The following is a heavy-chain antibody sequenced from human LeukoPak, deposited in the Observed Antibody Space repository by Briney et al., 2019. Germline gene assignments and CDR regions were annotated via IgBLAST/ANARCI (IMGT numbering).Heavy chain of an antibody. CDR3: AKDGHRYYYDSSGYYPAGD. CDR1: GFTFSSYG. J-gene: IGHJ4*02. V-gene: IGHV3-30*02. Sequence: GGSLRLSCAASGFTFSSYGMHWVRQAPGKGLEWMAFIRYDGSNKYYADSVKDRFTISRDNSKNTLYLQMNSLRAEDTAVYYCAKDGHRYYYDSSGYYPAGDWGQGTLVTVSS. D-gene: IGHD3-22*01. CDR2: IRYDGSNK.